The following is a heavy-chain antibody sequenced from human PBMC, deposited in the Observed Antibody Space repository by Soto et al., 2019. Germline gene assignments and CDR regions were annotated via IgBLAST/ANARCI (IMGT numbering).Heavy chain of an antibody. Sequence: SDTLSLTCTVSGGSSSSYYWSWIRQPPGKGLEWIGYIYYSGSTNYNPSLKIRVTISGYTSKNQFSLKLSSVTAADTAVYYCAILRPSSSSWYWFVPWGQGTLVTVSS. CDR3: AILRPSSSSWYWFVP. J-gene: IGHJ5*02. V-gene: IGHV4-59*08. CDR1: GGSSSSYY. D-gene: IGHD6-13*01. CDR2: IYYSGST.